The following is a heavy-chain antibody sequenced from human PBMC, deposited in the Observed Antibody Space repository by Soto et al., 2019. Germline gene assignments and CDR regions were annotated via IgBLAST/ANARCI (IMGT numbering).Heavy chain of an antibody. CDR2: ISYDGSNK. V-gene: IGHV3-30*18. D-gene: IGHD2-2*01. CDR1: GFTFSSYG. J-gene: IGHJ4*02. CDR3: AKGLGYCSSTSCYEVCID. Sequence: QVQLVESGGGVVQPGRSLRLSCAASGFTFSSYGMHWVRQAPGKGLEWVAVISYDGSNKYYADSVKGRFTISRDNSKNPLYLQMHCLRAEDTAVYYCAKGLGYCSSTSCYEVCIDWGQGTLVTVSS.